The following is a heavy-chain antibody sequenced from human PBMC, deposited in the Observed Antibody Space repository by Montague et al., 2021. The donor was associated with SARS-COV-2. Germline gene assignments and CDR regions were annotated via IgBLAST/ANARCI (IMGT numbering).Heavy chain of an antibody. CDR3: ARGRGIQLWFNYYYYMDV. V-gene: IGHV4-34*01. D-gene: IGHD5-18*01. CDR1: GGSFSGYY. J-gene: IGHJ6*03. CDR2: INHSGST. Sequence: ETLSLTCAVYGGSFSGYYWSWIRQPPGKGLEWIGEINHSGSTNYNPSLKGRVTISVDTSKNQFSLKLSSVTAADTAVYYCARGRGIQLWFNYYYYMDVWGKGTTVTVSS.